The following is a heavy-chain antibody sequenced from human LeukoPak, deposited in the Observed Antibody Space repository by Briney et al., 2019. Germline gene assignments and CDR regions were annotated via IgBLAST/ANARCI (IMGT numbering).Heavy chain of an antibody. V-gene: IGHV3-30*18. Sequence: GRSLRLSCAASGFTFSSYGMHWVRQAPGKGLEWVAVISYDGSNKYYADSVKGRFTISRDNSKNTLYLQMNSLRAEDTAVYYCAKIGCSGGSCYDWGQGTRVTVSS. J-gene: IGHJ4*02. CDR1: GFTFSSYG. CDR2: ISYDGSNK. CDR3: AKIGCSGGSCYD. D-gene: IGHD2-15*01.